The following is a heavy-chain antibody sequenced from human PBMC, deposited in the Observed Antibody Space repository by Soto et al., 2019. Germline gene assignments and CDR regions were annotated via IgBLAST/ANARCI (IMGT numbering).Heavy chain of an antibody. D-gene: IGHD3-16*01. J-gene: IGHJ6*02. V-gene: IGHV3-49*03. CDR3: TRDARIMITFGGAYMDV. Sequence: GGSLRLSCTASGFTFGDYAMSWFRQAPGKGLEWVGFIRSKAYGGTAEYAASVKGRFTISRDDSKSIAYLQMNSLKTEDTAVYYCTRDARIMITFGGAYMDVWGQGTTVTVSS. CDR1: GFTFGDYA. CDR2: IRSKAYGGTA.